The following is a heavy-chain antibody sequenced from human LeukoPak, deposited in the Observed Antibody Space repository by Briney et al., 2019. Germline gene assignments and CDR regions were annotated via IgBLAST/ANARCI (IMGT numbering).Heavy chain of an antibody. J-gene: IGHJ5*02. CDR2: IYHSGST. D-gene: IGHD2-2*01. CDR3: ARAGNQLLSNWFDP. Sequence: SQTLSLTCTVSGVSISSGGYCWSWVRQHPGKGLEWIGYIYHSGSTYYNPSLKSRVTISVDRSKNQFSLKLSSVTAADTAVYYCARAGNQLLSNWFDPWGQGTLVTVSS. CDR1: GVSISSGGYC. V-gene: IGHV4-30-2*01.